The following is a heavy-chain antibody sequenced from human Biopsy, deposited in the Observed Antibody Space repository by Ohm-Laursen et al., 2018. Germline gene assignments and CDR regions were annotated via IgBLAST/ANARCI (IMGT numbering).Heavy chain of an antibody. CDR3: ARDYDTSGYYYVS. D-gene: IGHD3-22*01. CDR2: IFYRGST. V-gene: IGHV4-39*01. J-gene: IGHJ5*02. Sequence: PSGTLSLTCTVSGGSISNNNYYWGWIRQPPGKGLEWIGSIFYRGSTHYKPSLMSRVNISVDTSKNQFSLKLNSVTAADTAVYYCARDYDTSGYYYVSWGQGTLVTVSS. CDR1: GGSISNNNYY.